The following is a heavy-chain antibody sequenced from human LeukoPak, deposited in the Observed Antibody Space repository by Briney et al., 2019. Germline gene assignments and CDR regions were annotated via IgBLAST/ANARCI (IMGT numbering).Heavy chain of an antibody. CDR2: IYYSGST. Sequence: SETLSLTCTVSGGSISSYYWSWIRQPPGKGLEWIGYIYYSGSTNYNPSLKSRVTISVDTSKNQFSLKLSSVTAADTAVYYCAREYYYDSSGFPPAFDYWGQGTLVTVSS. CDR3: AREYYYDSSGFPPAFDY. D-gene: IGHD3-22*01. CDR1: GGSISSYY. J-gene: IGHJ4*02. V-gene: IGHV4-59*12.